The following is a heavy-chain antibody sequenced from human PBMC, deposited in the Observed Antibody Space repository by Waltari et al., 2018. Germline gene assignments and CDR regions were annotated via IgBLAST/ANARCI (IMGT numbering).Heavy chain of an antibody. CDR1: GYSISRAYS. Sequence: QVQLQESGPGLVQPSETLSLTCTVSGYSISRAYSWGWIRQPPGKGLEWIGSIYHSGSTYYNPSLKSRVTISVDTSKNQFSLKLSSVTAADTAVYYCASYDFWSGYTVWGQGTLVTVSS. D-gene: IGHD3-3*01. V-gene: IGHV4-38-2*02. CDR3: ASYDFWSGYTV. J-gene: IGHJ4*02. CDR2: IYHSGST.